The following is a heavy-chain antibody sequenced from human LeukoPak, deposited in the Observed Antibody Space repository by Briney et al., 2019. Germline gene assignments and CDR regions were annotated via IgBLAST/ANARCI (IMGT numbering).Heavy chain of an antibody. J-gene: IGHJ6*03. CDR2: ISNSGETI. CDR1: GFTLSSYG. V-gene: IGHV3-48*01. Sequence: GGSLRLSCAASGFTLSSYGMNWVRQAPGKGLEWISYISNSGETIYYADSVRGRFTISRDNSKNTLYLQMNSLRAEDTAVYYCGYYYYMDVWGKGTTVTISS. CDR3: GYYYYMDV.